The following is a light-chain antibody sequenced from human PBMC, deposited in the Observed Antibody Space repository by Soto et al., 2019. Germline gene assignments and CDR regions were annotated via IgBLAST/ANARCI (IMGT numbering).Light chain of an antibody. CDR3: SSYTTSDTVV. CDR1: SSDVGLYNF. Sequence: QSALTQPASVSGSPGQSITISCTGTSSDVGLYNFVSWYQQYPGKAPKLMIYDVSNRPSGISYRFSGSKSGNTASLTISGLQAEDEADYHCSSYTTSDTVVFGGGTQLTVL. CDR2: DVS. V-gene: IGLV2-14*01. J-gene: IGLJ2*01.